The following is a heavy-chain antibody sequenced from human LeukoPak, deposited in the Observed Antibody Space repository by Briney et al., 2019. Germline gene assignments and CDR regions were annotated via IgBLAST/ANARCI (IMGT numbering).Heavy chain of an antibody. CDR1: GYSFSSYW. CDR3: GRRAYCGGDSYLDY. J-gene: IGHJ4*02. V-gene: IGHV5-51*01. D-gene: IGHD2-21*02. CDR2: IYPGDSDT. Sequence: GESLKISCKGSGYSFSSYWIGWVRQMPGKGLEWMGMIYPGDSDTRYSPSFQGQVTISADKSISTASLQWSSLKASDTAMFYCGRRAYCGGDSYLDYWGQGTLVTVSS.